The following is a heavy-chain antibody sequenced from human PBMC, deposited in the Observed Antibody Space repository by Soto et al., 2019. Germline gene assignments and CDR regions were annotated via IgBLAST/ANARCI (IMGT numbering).Heavy chain of an antibody. V-gene: IGHV1-69*13. Sequence: ASVKVSCKASVGTFSSYAISWVRQATGQGLEWMGGIIPIFGTANYAQKFQGRVTITADESTSTAYMELSSLRSEDTAVYYCATGYCSGGSCYLYFDYWGQGTLVTVSS. J-gene: IGHJ4*02. CDR3: ATGYCSGGSCYLYFDY. D-gene: IGHD2-15*01. CDR2: IIPIFGTA. CDR1: VGTFSSYA.